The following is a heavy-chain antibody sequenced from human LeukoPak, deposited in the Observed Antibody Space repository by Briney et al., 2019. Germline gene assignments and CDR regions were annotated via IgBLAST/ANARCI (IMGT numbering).Heavy chain of an antibody. J-gene: IGHJ4*02. CDR2: IRSKAYGGTT. V-gene: IGHV3-49*03. CDR1: GFTFGDYA. Sequence: PGRSLRLSCTASGFTFGDYAMSWFRQAPGKGLEWVGFIRSKAYGGTTEYAASVKGRFTISRDDSKSIAYLQTNSLKTEDTAVYYCTRDLLRRYSSSWYSYWGQGTLVTVSS. D-gene: IGHD6-13*01. CDR3: TRDLLRRYSSSWYSY.